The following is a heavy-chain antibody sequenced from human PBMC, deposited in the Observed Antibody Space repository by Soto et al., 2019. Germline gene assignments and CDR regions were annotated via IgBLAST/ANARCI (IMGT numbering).Heavy chain of an antibody. CDR1: GGSIGSYY. Sequence: SETLSLTCTFSGGSIGSYYWSWIRQPPGKGLEWIGYIYYSGSTNYNPSLKSRVTISVDTSKNQFSLKLSSVTAADTAVYYCARRYGSASDYWGQGTQVTVS. CDR3: ARRYGSASDY. J-gene: IGHJ4*02. D-gene: IGHD1-26*01. V-gene: IGHV4-59*01. CDR2: IYYSGST.